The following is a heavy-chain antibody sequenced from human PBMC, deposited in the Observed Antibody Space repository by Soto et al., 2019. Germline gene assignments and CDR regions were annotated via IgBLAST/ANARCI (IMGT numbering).Heavy chain of an antibody. Sequence: PSETLSLTCTVSGGSVSSGSYYWSWIRQPPGKGLEWIGYIYYSGSTNYNPSLKSRVTISVDTSKNQFSLKLSSVTAADTAVYYCASSILYDKNWFDPWGQGTTVTVSS. D-gene: IGHD2-8*01. J-gene: IGHJ5*02. V-gene: IGHV4-61*01. CDR3: ASSILYDKNWFDP. CDR1: GGSVSSGSYY. CDR2: IYYSGST.